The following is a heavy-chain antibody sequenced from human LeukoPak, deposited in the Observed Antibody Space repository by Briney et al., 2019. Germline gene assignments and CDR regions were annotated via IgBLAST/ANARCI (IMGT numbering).Heavy chain of an antibody. CDR2: IKQDGSEE. CDR1: GYTFSTYW. V-gene: IGHV3-7*04. D-gene: IGHD3-16*01. J-gene: IGHJ4*02. Sequence: GGSLRLSCAASGYTFSTYWMSWVRQAPGKGVEWVANIKQDGSEEYYVDSVKGRFTISRDNAKNSLYLQMNSLRAEDTAVYYCARGRCLSLSYYFDYWGQGTLVTVSS. CDR3: ARGRCLSLSYYFDY.